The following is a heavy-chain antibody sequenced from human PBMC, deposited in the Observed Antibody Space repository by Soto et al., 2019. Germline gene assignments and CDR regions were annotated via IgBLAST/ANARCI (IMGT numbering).Heavy chain of an antibody. V-gene: IGHV1-3*01. J-gene: IGHJ5*02. CDR1: GYTFTSYA. D-gene: IGHD2-15*01. Sequence: ASVKVSCKASGYTFTSYAMHWVRQAPGQRLEWMGWINAGNGNTNYSQKFQGRVTITTDTSASTAYMELSSLRSDDTAMYYCVGCSGGSCLNGFDPWGQGTLVTVS. CDR3: VGCSGGSCLNGFDP. CDR2: INAGNGNT.